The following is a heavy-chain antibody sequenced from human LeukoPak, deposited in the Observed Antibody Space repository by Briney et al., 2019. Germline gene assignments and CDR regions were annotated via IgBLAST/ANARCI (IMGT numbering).Heavy chain of an antibody. J-gene: IGHJ4*02. D-gene: IGHD5-18*01. Sequence: GGSLRLSCAASGFTFSSYSMNWVRQAPGKGLEWISAISGSGGSTYYADSVKGRFTISRDNSKNTLYLQVNSLRAEDTAIYYCAKAEYTYADGFDYWGQGTLVTVSS. CDR1: GFTFSSYS. CDR2: ISGSGGST. V-gene: IGHV3-23*01. CDR3: AKAEYTYADGFDY.